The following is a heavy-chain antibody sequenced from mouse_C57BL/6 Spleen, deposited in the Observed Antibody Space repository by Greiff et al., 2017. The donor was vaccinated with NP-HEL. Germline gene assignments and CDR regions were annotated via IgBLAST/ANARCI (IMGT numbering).Heavy chain of an antibody. CDR3: ARGYYGTDYMDY. CDR2: IHPNSGST. Sequence: QVQLQQPGAELVKPGASVKLSCKASGYTFTSYWMHWVKQRPGQGLEWIGMIHPNSGSTNDNEKFKSKATLTVDKSSSTAYMQLSSLTSEDSAVYYCARGYYGTDYMDYWGQGTSVTVSS. CDR1: GYTFTSYW. J-gene: IGHJ4*01. V-gene: IGHV1-64*01. D-gene: IGHD1-1*01.